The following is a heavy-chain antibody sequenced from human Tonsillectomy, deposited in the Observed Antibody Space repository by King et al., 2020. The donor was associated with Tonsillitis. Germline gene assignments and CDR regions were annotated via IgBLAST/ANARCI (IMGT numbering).Heavy chain of an antibody. Sequence: VQLVESGGGVVQPGRSLRLSCTASGFAFDYFGMHWVRQAPGKGLEWVAVVWVEKSNIDYAPYVKGRFTVSRDNSKNTVYLQMNSLSAEDTAIYFCARGATGTVDTPLVVFDYWGQGTLVTVSP. D-gene: IGHD5-18*01. J-gene: IGHJ4*02. CDR3: ARGATGTVDTPLVVFDY. V-gene: IGHV3-33*08. CDR2: VWVEKSNI. CDR1: GFAFDYFG.